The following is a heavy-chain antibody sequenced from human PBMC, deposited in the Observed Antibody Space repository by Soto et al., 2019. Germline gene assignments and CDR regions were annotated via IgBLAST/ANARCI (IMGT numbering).Heavy chain of an antibody. V-gene: IGHV3-9*01. CDR1: GFTFDDYA. D-gene: IGHD6-19*01. Sequence: EVQLVESGGGLVQPGRSLRLSCAASGFTFDDYAMHWVRQAPGKGLEWVSGISWNSGSIGYADSVKGRFTIFRDNAKNSLYLQMNSLRAEDTALYYCTTDSSDWYFVTSTSFDSWGKGTMVTVSS. CDR3: TTDSSDWYFVTSTSFDS. J-gene: IGHJ4*02. CDR2: ISWNSGSI.